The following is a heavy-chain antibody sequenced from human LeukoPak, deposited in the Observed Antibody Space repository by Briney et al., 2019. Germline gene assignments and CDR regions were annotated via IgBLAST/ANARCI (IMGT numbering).Heavy chain of an antibody. CDR1: GGSFSGYY. CDR3: ARARLVDTAMLTRGVYYFDY. CDR2: INHSGST. Sequence: SETLSLTCAVYGGSFSGYYWSWIRQPPGKGLEWIGEINHSGSTNYNPSLKSRVTISVDTPKNQFSLKLSSVTAADTAVYYCARARLVDTAMLTRGVYYFDYWGREPWSPSRQ. J-gene: IGHJ4*02. V-gene: IGHV4-34*01. D-gene: IGHD5-18*01.